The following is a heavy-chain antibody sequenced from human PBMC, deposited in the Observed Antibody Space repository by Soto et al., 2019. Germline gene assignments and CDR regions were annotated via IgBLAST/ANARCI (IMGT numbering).Heavy chain of an antibody. J-gene: IGHJ4*02. CDR2: IYYSGST. V-gene: IGHV4-39*07. Sequence: SETLSLTCTVSGGSISSSSYYWGWIRQPPGKGLEWIGSIYYSGSTYYNPSLKSRVTISVDTSKNQFSLKLRSVTAADTAVYYCARDVDIVGLFDYWGQGTLVTVSS. D-gene: IGHD5-12*01. CDR1: GGSISSSSYY. CDR3: ARDVDIVGLFDY.